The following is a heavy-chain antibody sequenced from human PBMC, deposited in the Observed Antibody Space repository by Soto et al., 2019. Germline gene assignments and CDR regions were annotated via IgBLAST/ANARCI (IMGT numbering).Heavy chain of an antibody. Sequence: QVQLQQWGAGLLKPSETLSLTCAVFGGSFSGHYWSWIRQPPGQGLEWVGKINHVGNTKYNPSLKSRVTISLHTSKNQFSLKLSSVTAADTDVYYCARGGGEVRYWGQGTLVTVSS. CDR1: GGSFSGHY. V-gene: IGHV4-34*01. CDR3: ARGGGEVRY. CDR2: INHVGNT. J-gene: IGHJ1*01. D-gene: IGHD3-10*01.